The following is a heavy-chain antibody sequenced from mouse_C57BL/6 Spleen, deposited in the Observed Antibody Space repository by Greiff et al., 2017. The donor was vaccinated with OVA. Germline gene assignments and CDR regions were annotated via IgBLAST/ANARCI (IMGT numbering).Heavy chain of an antibody. CDR1: GFTFSSYA. CDR2: ISDGGSYT. J-gene: IGHJ4*01. V-gene: IGHV5-4*01. CDR3: AREGLGEAMDY. D-gene: IGHD3-3*01. Sequence: EVQGVESGGGLVKPGGSLKLSCAASGFTFSSYAMSWVRQTPEKRLEWVATISDGGSYTYYPDNVKGRFTISRDNAKNNLYLQMSHLKSEDTAMYYCAREGLGEAMDYWGQGTSVTVSS.